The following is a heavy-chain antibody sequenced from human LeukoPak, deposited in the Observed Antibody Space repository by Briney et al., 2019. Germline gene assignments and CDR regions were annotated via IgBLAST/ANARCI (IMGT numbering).Heavy chain of an antibody. Sequence: GGSLRLSCAASGFTFSTYSMNWVRQAPGKGLEWVSYISSSSSTIYYADSVRGRFTISRDNAKNSLYLQMNSLRAKDTTVYYCAKGHYGGNGLAFDIWGQGTMVTVSS. V-gene: IGHV3-48*04. CDR1: GFTFSTYS. CDR3: AKGHYGGNGLAFDI. D-gene: IGHD4-23*01. CDR2: ISSSSSTI. J-gene: IGHJ3*02.